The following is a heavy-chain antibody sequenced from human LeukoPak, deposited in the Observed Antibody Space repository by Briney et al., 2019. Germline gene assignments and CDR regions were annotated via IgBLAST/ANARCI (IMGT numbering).Heavy chain of an antibody. V-gene: IGHV4-39*07. CDR3: ARGQQGVGWLQSTHEYYFDY. CDR2: ISYSGST. Sequence: SETLSLTCTVSGGFFSVSTHSWGWIRQPPGKRLEWIGSISYSGSTNYNPSLKSRVTISVDTSKNQFSLKLSSVTAADTAVYYCARGQQGVGWLQSTHEYYFDYWGQGTLVTVSS. J-gene: IGHJ4*02. D-gene: IGHD5-24*01. CDR1: GGFFSVSTHS.